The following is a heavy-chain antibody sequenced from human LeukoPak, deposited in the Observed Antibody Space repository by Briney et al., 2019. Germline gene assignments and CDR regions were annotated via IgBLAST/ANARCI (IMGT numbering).Heavy chain of an antibody. J-gene: IGHJ4*02. Sequence: PGGSLRLSCAASGFTFSSYEMNWVRQAPGKGLEWVSYISSSGSTIYYADSVKGRFTISRDNAKNSLYLQMNSLRAEDTAVYYCARKEYCSSTSCHGSNDYWGQGTLVTVSS. V-gene: IGHV3-48*03. D-gene: IGHD2-2*01. CDR1: GFTFSSYE. CDR2: ISSSGSTI. CDR3: ARKEYCSSTSCHGSNDY.